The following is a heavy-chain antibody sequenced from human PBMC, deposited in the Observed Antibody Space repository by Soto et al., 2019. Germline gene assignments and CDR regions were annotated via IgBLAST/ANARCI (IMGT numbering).Heavy chain of an antibody. V-gene: IGHV3-23*01. J-gene: IGHJ4*02. CDR1: GFTFSSYA. D-gene: IGHD3-10*01. CDR3: AKRSTPYRSGRDY. Sequence: EVQLLESGGGLVQPGGSLRLSCAASGFTFSSYAMSWVRQAPGKGLEWVSSISGSGGSTYYADSVKGRFTISRDNSKNTLFLQMNSLRSEDTAVYYCAKRSTPYRSGRDYWCQGTLVTVSS. CDR2: ISGSGGST.